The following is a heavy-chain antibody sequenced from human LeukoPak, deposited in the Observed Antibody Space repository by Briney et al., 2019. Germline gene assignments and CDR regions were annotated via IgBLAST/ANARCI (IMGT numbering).Heavy chain of an antibody. CDR3: ARAPSEIGGYYPEYFRH. D-gene: IGHD3-22*01. J-gene: IGHJ1*01. CDR1: GFTFSSYW. Sequence: GGSLRLSCAASGFTFSSYWMHWVRQAPGRGLVWVSRIKSDGSTRYADSVKGRFTISRDNAKNTVSLQMNSLRAEDTGVYYCARAPSEIGGYYPEYFRHWGQGTLVTVSS. V-gene: IGHV3-74*01. CDR2: IKSDGST.